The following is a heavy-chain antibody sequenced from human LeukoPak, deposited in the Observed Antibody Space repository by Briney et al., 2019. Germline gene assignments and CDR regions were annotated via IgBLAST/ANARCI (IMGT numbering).Heavy chain of an antibody. CDR1: GASVGSGTYY. CDR3: ARISGVALSGAMADYYHMHV. D-gene: IGHD2-2*01. CDR2: ITYSGNS. J-gene: IGHJ6*03. Sequence: PSETLSLTCTVSGASVGSGTYYWTWIRQNPEKGLDWIGYITYSGNSYYNPSLQSRVTISADTSRNQFSLKVNSVTAADTAMYYCARISGVALSGAMADYYHMHVWGKGTTVTVSS. V-gene: IGHV4-31*03.